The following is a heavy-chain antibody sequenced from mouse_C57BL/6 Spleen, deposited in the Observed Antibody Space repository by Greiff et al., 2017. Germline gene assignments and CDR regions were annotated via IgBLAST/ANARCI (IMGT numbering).Heavy chain of an antibody. D-gene: IGHD3-2*02. CDR1: GFTFSDYG. CDR3: ARREAYYYAMDY. V-gene: IGHV5-17*01. J-gene: IGHJ4*01. Sequence: EVHLVESGGGLVKPGGSLKLSCAASGFTFSDYGMHWVRQAPEKGLEWVAYISSGSSTIYYADTVKGRFTISRDNAKNTLFLQMTSLRSEDTAMYYCARREAYYYAMDYWGQGTSVTVSS. CDR2: ISSGSSTI.